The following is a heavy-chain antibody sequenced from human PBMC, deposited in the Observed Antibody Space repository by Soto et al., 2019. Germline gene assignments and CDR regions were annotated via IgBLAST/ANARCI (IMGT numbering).Heavy chain of an antibody. D-gene: IGHD2-21*01. CDR3: AAWAEGDTEGR. CDR2: IWYDASKQ. Sequence: QVQLVESGGGVVQPGRSLRLSCETSGFSFSVYGMHWVRQAPGKGLEWVAVIWYDASKQFYAASVEGRFTISRDNSKAILYLQMNSWRAEDTAVYYCAAWAEGDTEGRWGQGTLVTVSS. V-gene: IGHV3-33*01. CDR1: GFSFSVYG. J-gene: IGHJ4*02.